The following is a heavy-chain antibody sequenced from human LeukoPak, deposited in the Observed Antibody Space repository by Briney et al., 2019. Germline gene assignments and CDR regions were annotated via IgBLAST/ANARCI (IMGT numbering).Heavy chain of an antibody. D-gene: IGHD1-1*01. CDR1: GFTFSSYA. Sequence: HPGGSLRLSCAASGFTFSSYAMSWVRQAPGKGLEWVSVISGSGGSTYYADSVKGRFTISRDNAKNSLYLQMNSLRAEDTAVYYCARRFLSGTWAFDIWGQGTMVTVSS. CDR2: ISGSGGST. V-gene: IGHV3-23*01. CDR3: ARRFLSGTWAFDI. J-gene: IGHJ3*02.